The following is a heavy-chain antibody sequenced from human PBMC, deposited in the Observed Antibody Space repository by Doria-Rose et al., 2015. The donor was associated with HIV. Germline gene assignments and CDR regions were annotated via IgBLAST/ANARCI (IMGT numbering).Heavy chain of an antibody. Sequence: SGPVLVKPTGTLTLTCTVSGVSLSSPGMGVSWIRQPPGKALEWLANIFSDDERSYKTSLKSRLTIFRGTSKSQVVLTMTDMDPVDTATYYCARIKSSRWYHKYYFDFWGQGTLVIVSA. CDR2: IFSDDER. D-gene: IGHD6-13*01. CDR1: GVSLSSPGMG. CDR3: ARIKSSRWYHKYYFDF. J-gene: IGHJ4*02. V-gene: IGHV2-26*01.